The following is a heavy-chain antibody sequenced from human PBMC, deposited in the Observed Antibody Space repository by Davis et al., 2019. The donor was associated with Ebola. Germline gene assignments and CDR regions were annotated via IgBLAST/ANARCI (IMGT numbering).Heavy chain of an antibody. D-gene: IGHD2-2*01. J-gene: IGHJ4*02. CDR3: ARVYCSSTSCYDPYFDY. CDR2: INHSGST. V-gene: IGHV4-34*01. CDR1: GGSFSGYY. Sequence: PSETLSLTCTVYGGSFSGYYWSWIRQPPGKGLEWIGEINHSGSTNYNPSLKSRVTISVDTSKNQFSLKLSSVTVADTAVYYCARVYCSSTSCYDPYFDYWGQGTLVTVSS.